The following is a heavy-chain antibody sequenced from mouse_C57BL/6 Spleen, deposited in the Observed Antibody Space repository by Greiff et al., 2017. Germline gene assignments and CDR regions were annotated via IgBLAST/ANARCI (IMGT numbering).Heavy chain of an antibody. D-gene: IGHD4-1*01. Sequence: QVQLQQSGPELVKPGASVKISCKASGYAFSSSWMNWVKQRPGTGLEWIGRIYPGDGDTNYNGKFKGKATLTADKSSSTAYMQLSSLTSEDSAVYFCARGRTGTFAYWGQGTLVTVSA. CDR3: ARGRTGTFAY. CDR1: GYAFSSSW. J-gene: IGHJ3*01. V-gene: IGHV1-82*01. CDR2: IYPGDGDT.